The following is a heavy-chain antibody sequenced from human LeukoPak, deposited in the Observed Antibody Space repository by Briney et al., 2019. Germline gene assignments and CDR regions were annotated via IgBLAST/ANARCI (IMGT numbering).Heavy chain of an antibody. CDR2: ISSSGSTI. CDR3: AKQQLLRYFQH. V-gene: IGHV3-11*01. CDR1: GFTFSNYW. Sequence: GGSLRLSCEGSGFTFSNYWMGWVRQAPGKGLEWVSYISSSGSTIYYADSVKGRFTISRDNAKNSLYLQMNSLRAEDTAVYYCAKQQLLRYFQHWGQGTLVTVSS. D-gene: IGHD6-13*01. J-gene: IGHJ1*01.